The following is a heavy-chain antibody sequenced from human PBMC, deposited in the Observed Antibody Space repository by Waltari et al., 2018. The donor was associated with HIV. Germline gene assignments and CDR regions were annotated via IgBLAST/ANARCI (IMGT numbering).Heavy chain of an antibody. Sequence: GSGGGVVQPGRSLRLSCAASGFTFSSYGMHWVRQAPGKGLEWVAVISYDGSNKYYADSVKGRFTISRDNSKNTLYLQMNSLRAEDTAVYYCAKDGGYGDYGGGFDYWGQGTLVTVSS. J-gene: IGHJ4*02. CDR3: AKDGGYGDYGGGFDY. V-gene: IGHV3-30*18. D-gene: IGHD4-17*01. CDR1: GFTFSSYG. CDR2: ISYDGSNK.